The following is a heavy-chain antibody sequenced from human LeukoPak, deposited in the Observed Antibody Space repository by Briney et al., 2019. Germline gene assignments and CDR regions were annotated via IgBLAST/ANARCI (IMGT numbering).Heavy chain of an antibody. D-gene: IGHD5-24*01. J-gene: IGHJ4*02. CDR2: IHTSGST. V-gene: IGHV4-4*07. CDR1: GDSISSYY. CDR3: GGSRDGYIDY. Sequence: PSETLSLTCTVSGDSISSYYWSWVRQPAGKGLEWIGRIHTSGSTNYNPSLRSRVTMSLATSKNQFSLKLSSVTAVDTAVYYCGGSRDGYIDYWGQGTLVTVSS.